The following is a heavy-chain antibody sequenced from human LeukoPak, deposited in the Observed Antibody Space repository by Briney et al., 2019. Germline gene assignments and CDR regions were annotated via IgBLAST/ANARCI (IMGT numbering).Heavy chain of an antibody. Sequence: ETLSLTCAVYGGSFSGYYWSWVRQAPGKGLEWVSVIYSGGSTYYADSVKGRFTISRHNSKNTLYLQMNSLRAEDTAVYYCARDLTGSSDYWGQGTLVTVSS. J-gene: IGHJ4*02. CDR3: ARDLTGSSDY. V-gene: IGHV3-53*04. CDR2: IYSGGST. D-gene: IGHD6-6*01. CDR1: GGSFSGYY.